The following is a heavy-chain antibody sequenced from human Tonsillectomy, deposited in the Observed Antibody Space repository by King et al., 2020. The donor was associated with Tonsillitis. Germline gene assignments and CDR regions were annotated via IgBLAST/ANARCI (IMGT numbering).Heavy chain of an antibody. CDR3: ARDGRGHFDH. D-gene: IGHD3-10*01. V-gene: IGHV1-69*01. Sequence: LVQSGAEVKEPGSSVKVSCKASGGPFSKFAISWVRQAPGQGLEWMGGIIPFFRTANYAQKFQGRVTITADESTTTAFMELSSLSSEDTAVYYCARDGRGHFDHWGQGTLVTVSS. CDR2: IIPFFRTA. CDR1: GGPFSKFA. J-gene: IGHJ4*02.